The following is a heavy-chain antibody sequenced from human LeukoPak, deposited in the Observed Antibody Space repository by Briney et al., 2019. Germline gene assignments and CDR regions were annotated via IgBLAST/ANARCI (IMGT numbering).Heavy chain of an antibody. CDR3: ARSTPAVPFNY. Sequence: GGSLRLACTASGFTLSSYWMHWVRQAPGKGLVWVSRINSDGSITNYADSVKGRFTISRDNAENTLYLQMNSLRAEDTAVYYCARSTPAVPFNYWGQGTLVTVSS. CDR2: INSDGSIT. CDR1: GFTLSSYW. V-gene: IGHV3-74*01. J-gene: IGHJ4*02. D-gene: IGHD2-2*02.